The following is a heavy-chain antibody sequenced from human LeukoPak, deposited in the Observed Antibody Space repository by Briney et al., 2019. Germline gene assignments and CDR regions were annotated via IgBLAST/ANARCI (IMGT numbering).Heavy chain of an antibody. CDR3: ASFYPTVTSS. CDR2: IYYSGST. J-gene: IGHJ4*02. D-gene: IGHD4-17*01. CDR1: GGSISSSSYY. V-gene: IGHV4-39*07. Sequence: SETLSLTCTVSGGSISSSSYYWGWIRQPPGKGLEWIGSIYYSGSTCYNPSLKSRVTISVDTSKNQFSLKLSSVTAADTAVYYCASFYPTVTSSWGQGTLVAVSS.